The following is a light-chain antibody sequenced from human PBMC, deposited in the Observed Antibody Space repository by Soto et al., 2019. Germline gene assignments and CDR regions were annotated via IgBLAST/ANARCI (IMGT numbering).Light chain of an antibody. J-gene: IGKJ3*01. V-gene: IGKV1-39*01. CDR3: HHSYTPVFP. Sequence: IQMTQSPSSLSASVGDRVTVTCRASQSIRNYLNWYQQKPGKAPNLLIYGASSLQSGVPSRFSGSESETDFKVISNRMLPEGFATSFSHHSYTPVFPFGPGTKVHIK. CDR1: QSIRNY. CDR2: GAS.